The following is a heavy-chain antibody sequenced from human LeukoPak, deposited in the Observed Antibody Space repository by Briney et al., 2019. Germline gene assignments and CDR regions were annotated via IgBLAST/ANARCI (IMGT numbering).Heavy chain of an antibody. Sequence: GGSLRLSCAASGFSFSSHAMCWVRQAPGKGLEWVSSIDISGGSTYYADSVQGRFTISRDNSKDTLYLQMNSLRAEDTALYYCANEVRPNDYWGQGTLVTVSS. V-gene: IGHV3-23*01. CDR2: IDISGGST. CDR3: ANEVRPNDY. D-gene: IGHD1-1*01. CDR1: GFSFSSHA. J-gene: IGHJ4*02.